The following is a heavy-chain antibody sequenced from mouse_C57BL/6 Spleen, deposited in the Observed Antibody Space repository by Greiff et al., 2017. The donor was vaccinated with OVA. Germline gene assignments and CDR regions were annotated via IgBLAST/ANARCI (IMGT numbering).Heavy chain of an antibody. V-gene: IGHV1-50*01. CDR3: ARPNPSFGYGSSCYFDY. D-gene: IGHD1-1*01. Sequence: QVQLQQPGAELVKPGASVKLSCKASGYTFTSYWMQWVKQRPGQGLEWIGEIDPSDSYTNYNQKFKGKATLTVDTSSSTAYMQLSSLTSEDSAVYYCARPNPSFGYGSSCYFDYWGQGTTLTVSS. CDR2: IDPSDSYT. J-gene: IGHJ2*01. CDR1: GYTFTSYW.